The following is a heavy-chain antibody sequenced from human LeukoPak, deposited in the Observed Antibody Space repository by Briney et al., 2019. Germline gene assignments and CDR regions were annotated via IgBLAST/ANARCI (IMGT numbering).Heavy chain of an antibody. CDR2: IYYSGST. Sequence: SETLSLTCTVSGGSISSYYWSWIRQPPGKGLEWIGYIYYSGSTNYNPSLKSRVTISVDTSKNQFSLKLSSVTAADTAVYYCARDGASYCTNGVCYTDYWGQGTLVTVSS. J-gene: IGHJ4*02. D-gene: IGHD2-8*01. CDR1: GGSISSYY. V-gene: IGHV4-59*12. CDR3: ARDGASYCTNGVCYTDY.